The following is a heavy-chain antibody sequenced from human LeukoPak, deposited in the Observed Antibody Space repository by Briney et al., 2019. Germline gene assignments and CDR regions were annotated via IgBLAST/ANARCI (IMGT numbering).Heavy chain of an antibody. CDR1: GFTVSSNY. J-gene: IGHJ6*02. V-gene: IGHV3-53*01. CDR3: ATLPGGMDV. CDR2: IYSSGST. Sequence: GGSLRLSCAASGFTVSSNYMTWVRQAPGKGLEWVSVIYSSGSTYYASSVKGRFTISRDNSKNTLYLQMDSLRAEDTAVYYWATLPGGMDVWGQGTTVTVSS.